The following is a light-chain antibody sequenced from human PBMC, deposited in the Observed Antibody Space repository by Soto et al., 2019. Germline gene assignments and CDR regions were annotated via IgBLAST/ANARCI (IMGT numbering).Light chain of an antibody. CDR3: QQYYSYPRT. CDR2: GAT. Sequence: EVVMTQSPATLSVSPGERATLSCRASQSVSINLAWYQQKPGQAPRLLIHGATTRATGIPARFSGSGSGTEFTLTISCLQSEDFATYYCQQYYSYPRTFGQGTKVDIK. J-gene: IGKJ1*01. V-gene: IGKV3-15*01. CDR1: QSVSIN.